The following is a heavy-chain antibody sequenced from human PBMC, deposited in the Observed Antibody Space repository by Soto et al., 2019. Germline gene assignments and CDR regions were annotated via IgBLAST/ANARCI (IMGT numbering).Heavy chain of an antibody. V-gene: IGHV1-18*01. CDR1: GDTFTNFG. CDR2: IATYNTNR. CDR3: ARVLRGVVNWFDP. D-gene: IGHD3-10*01. Sequence: ASVKVSCKTSGDTFTNFGLSWVRKAPGQGLEWMGWIATYNTNRNYAQKFQGRLTLTTDTSTSTAYMQLKSLGYDDTAVYYCARVLRGVVNWFDPWGQGTLVTVS. J-gene: IGHJ5*02.